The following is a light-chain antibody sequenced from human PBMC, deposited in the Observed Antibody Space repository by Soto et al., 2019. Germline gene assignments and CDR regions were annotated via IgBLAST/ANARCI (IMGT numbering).Light chain of an antibody. V-gene: IGKV3-15*01. CDR3: QQYNNWPET. Sequence: ETVVTQSPATLSVSPGERATLSCRASQSVGSNLAWFQQKSGQPPRLLIYAASTRATGVPAKFSGSGSGTXXXLXIXXXQSEDFAVYYCQQYNNWPETFGQGTKVEVK. CDR2: AAS. J-gene: IGKJ1*01. CDR1: QSVGSN.